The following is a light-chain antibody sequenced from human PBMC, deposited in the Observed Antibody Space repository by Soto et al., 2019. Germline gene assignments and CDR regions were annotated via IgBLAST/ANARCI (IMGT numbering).Light chain of an antibody. J-gene: IGLJ2*01. CDR2: DVS. CDR3: CSYAGSYTPVV. Sequence: QSALTQLRSVSGSPGQSVTISCTGTSSDVGGYNYVSWYQQHPGKAPKLMIYDVSKRPSGVPDRFSGSKSGNTASLTISGLQAEDEAVYYCCSYAGSYTPVVFGGGTKVTVL. CDR1: SSDVGGYNY. V-gene: IGLV2-11*01.